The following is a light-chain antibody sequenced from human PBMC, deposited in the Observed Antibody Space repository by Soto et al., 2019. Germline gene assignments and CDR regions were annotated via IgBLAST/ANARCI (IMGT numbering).Light chain of an antibody. J-gene: IGKJ3*01. CDR1: QSASSSY. CDR3: QQYGRSPGLFT. CDR2: GAS. V-gene: IGKV3-20*01. Sequence: EIVLTQSPGTLSLSPGERATLSCRASQSASSSYLAWYQQKPGQAPRLLIYGASSRATGIPDRFSGSGSGTDFTLTISRLEPEDFAVYYCQQYGRSPGLFTFGPGTKVDI.